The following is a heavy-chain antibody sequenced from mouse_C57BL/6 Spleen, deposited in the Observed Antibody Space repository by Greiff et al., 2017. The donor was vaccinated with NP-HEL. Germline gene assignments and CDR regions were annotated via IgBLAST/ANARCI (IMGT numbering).Heavy chain of an antibody. D-gene: IGHD1-1*01. CDR2: IDPETGGT. CDR1: GYTFTDYE. CDR3: TRSVYYGSSSRWYVEV. J-gene: IGHJ1*03. V-gene: IGHV1-15*01. Sequence: QVQLQQSGAELVRPGASVTLSCKASGYTFTDYEMHWVKQTPVHGLEWIGAIDPETGGTAYNQKFKGKAILTADRSSSTAYMELRSLTSEDSAVYNDTRSVYYGSSSRWYVEVWGTGTTVAISS.